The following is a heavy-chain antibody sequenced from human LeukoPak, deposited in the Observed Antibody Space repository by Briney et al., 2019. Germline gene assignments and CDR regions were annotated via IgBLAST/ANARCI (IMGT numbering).Heavy chain of an antibody. D-gene: IGHD1-26*01. CDR2: IWYDGSKQ. CDR3: VREIWYSSAKTFDP. J-gene: IGHJ5*02. Sequence: GRSLRLSCAASGFTFSSYGMHWVRQAPGKGLEWVAVIWYDGSKQDYADSVKGRFTISRDNSKNTLFPQMNSLRVEDTAVYYCVREIWYSSAKTFDPWGQGTLVTVSS. V-gene: IGHV3-33*01. CDR1: GFTFSSYG.